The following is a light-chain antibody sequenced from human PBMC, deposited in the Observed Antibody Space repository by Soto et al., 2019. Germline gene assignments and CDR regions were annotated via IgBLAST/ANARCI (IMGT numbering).Light chain of an antibody. CDR2: GAS. CDR3: HQYGSSPGGT. CDR1: QSVSSSY. Sequence: EIVLTQSPGPLSLSPGERATLSCRASQSVSSSYLAWYQQKPGQAPRLLIYGASSRATGIPDRFSGSGSGTDFTLTISRLEHADFAVYYGHQYGSSPGGTFGQGTQLEIK. J-gene: IGKJ2*02. V-gene: IGKV3-20*01.